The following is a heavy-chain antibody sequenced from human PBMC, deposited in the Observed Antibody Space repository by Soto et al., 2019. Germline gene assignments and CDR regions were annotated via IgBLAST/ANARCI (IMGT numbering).Heavy chain of an antibody. Sequence: GGSLRLSCAASGFTFSSYSMNWVRQAPGKGLEWVSYISSSSSTIYYADSVKGRFTISRDNAKNSLYLQMNSLRDEDTAVYYCARDRLYSSSGGPPGGGDFDYWGQGTLVTVSS. D-gene: IGHD6-13*01. J-gene: IGHJ4*02. V-gene: IGHV3-48*02. CDR1: GFTFSSYS. CDR2: ISSSSSTI. CDR3: ARDRLYSSSGGPPGGGDFDY.